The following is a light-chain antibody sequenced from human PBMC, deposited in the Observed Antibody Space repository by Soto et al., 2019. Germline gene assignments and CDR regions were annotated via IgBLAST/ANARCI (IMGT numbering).Light chain of an antibody. J-gene: IGKJ1*01. Sequence: IQVTQSPASLSSSVGGIVTITCRASQTISSWLAWYQQKPGKAPKLLIYKASTLKSGVPSRFSGSGSGTEFTLTISSLQPDDFATYYCQHYNSYSEAFGQGTKVDVK. V-gene: IGKV1-5*03. CDR1: QTISSW. CDR3: QHYNSYSEA. CDR2: KAS.